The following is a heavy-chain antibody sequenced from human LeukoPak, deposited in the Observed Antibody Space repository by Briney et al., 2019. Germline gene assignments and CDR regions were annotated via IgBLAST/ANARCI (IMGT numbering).Heavy chain of an antibody. J-gene: IGHJ5*02. CDR2: ISWNSGSI. CDR1: GFTFDDYA. CDR3: AKDGGGSGWFDP. Sequence: PGRSLRLSCAASGFTFDDYAMHWVRQAPGKGLEWVSGISWNSGSIGYADSVKGRFTISGDNAKNSLYLQMNSLRAEDTALYYCAKDGGGSGWFDPWGQGTLVTVSS. V-gene: IGHV3-9*01. D-gene: IGHD4-23*01.